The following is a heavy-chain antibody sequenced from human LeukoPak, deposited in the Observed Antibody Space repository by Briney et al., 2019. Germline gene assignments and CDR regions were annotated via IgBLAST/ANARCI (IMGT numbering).Heavy chain of an antibody. CDR2: IRYNGGFN. Sequence: GGSLRLSCAASGFTFSSYDMHWVRQAPGKGLECVAFIRYNGGFNYYADSVKGRFTISRDNSKNTLYLQMNSLRAEDTAVYYCARQAISTTRYYMDVWGKGTTVTVSS. D-gene: IGHD2/OR15-2a*01. CDR1: GFTFSSYD. J-gene: IGHJ6*03. CDR3: ARQAISTTRYYMDV. V-gene: IGHV3-30*02.